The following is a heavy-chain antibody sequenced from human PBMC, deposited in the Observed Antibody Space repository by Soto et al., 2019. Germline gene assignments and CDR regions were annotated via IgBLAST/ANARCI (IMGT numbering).Heavy chain of an antibody. Sequence: SETLSLTCAVYGGSFSGYYWSWIRQPPGKGLEWIGEINYSGSTNYNPSLKSRITLSVDTSKNQFSLKMSTVTAADTAVYYCARRRMTMVRYGMDVWGQGATVTVSS. CDR1: GGSFSGYY. D-gene: IGHD3-10*01. CDR2: INYSGST. CDR3: ARRRMTMVRYGMDV. V-gene: IGHV4-34*01. J-gene: IGHJ6*02.